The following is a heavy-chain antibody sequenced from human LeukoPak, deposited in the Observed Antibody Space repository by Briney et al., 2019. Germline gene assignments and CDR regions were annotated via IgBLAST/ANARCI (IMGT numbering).Heavy chain of an antibody. CDR2: IYYSGST. CDR1: GGSISSSSYY. CDR3: ARLDRGSGSIYYFDY. Sequence: SETLSLTCTVSGGSISSSSYYWGWIRQPPGKGLEWIGSIYYSGSTYYNPSLKSRVTISVDTSKNQFSLKLSSVTAADTAVYYCARLDRGSGSIYYFDYWGQGILATVSS. D-gene: IGHD6-19*01. V-gene: IGHV4-39*07. J-gene: IGHJ4*02.